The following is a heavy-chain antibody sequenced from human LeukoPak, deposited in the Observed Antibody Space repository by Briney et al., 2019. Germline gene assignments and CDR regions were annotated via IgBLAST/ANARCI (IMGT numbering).Heavy chain of an antibody. J-gene: IGHJ4*02. CDR3: AREVYSSGWSSFDY. D-gene: IGHD6-19*01. CDR1: GLTFEDYA. CDR2: INSDGSST. Sequence: PGGSLRLSCAASGLTFEDYAMHWVRQAPGKGLVWVSRINSDGSSTIHADSVKGRFTISRDNAKNTLYLQMNSLRAEDTAVYYCAREVYSSGWSSFDYWGQGTLVTVSS. V-gene: IGHV3-74*01.